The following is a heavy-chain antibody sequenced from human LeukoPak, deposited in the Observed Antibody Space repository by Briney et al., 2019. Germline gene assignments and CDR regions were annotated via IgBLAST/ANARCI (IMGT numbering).Heavy chain of an antibody. CDR2: ISSSSSYI. CDR3: ARDGCGGDCYFDY. Sequence: GGSLRLSCAASGFTLSSYSMNWVRQAPGKGLEWVSSISSSSSYIYYADSVKGRFTISRDNAKNSLYLQMNSLGAEDTAVYYCARDGCGGDCYFDYWGQGTLVTVSS. D-gene: IGHD2-21*02. J-gene: IGHJ4*02. CDR1: GFTLSSYS. V-gene: IGHV3-21*01.